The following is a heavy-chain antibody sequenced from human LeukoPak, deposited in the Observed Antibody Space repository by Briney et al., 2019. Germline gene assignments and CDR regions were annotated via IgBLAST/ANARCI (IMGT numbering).Heavy chain of an antibody. CDR2: IYYSGST. D-gene: IGHD6-19*01. Sequence: SDTLSLTCTVSGGSISSYYWSWMRQPPEEGLEGIGYIYYSGSTNYNPSLKSRVTVSVHTSKNQLSLKLSSVTAADTAVYYCARQWLVSPLFDYWGQGTLVTVSS. CDR1: GGSISSYY. J-gene: IGHJ4*02. CDR3: ARQWLVSPLFDY. V-gene: IGHV4-59*08.